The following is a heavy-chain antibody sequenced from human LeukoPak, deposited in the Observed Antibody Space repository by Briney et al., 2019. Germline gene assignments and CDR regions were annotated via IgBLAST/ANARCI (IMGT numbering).Heavy chain of an antibody. D-gene: IGHD4-17*01. Sequence: GGSLRLSCAASGFTFDDYAMHWVRHAPGKGLEWVSGISWNSGSIGYADSVKGRFTISRDNAKNSLYLQMNSLRAEDTALYYCAKDLSSYGDYLFDYWGQGTLVTVSS. CDR3: AKDLSSYGDYLFDY. J-gene: IGHJ4*02. CDR2: ISWNSGSI. CDR1: GFTFDDYA. V-gene: IGHV3-9*01.